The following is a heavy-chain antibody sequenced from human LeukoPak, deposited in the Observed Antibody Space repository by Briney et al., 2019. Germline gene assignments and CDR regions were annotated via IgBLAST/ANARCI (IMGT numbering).Heavy chain of an antibody. D-gene: IGHD2-21*02. CDR3: ARDLCGGDCYSVLNYGMDV. J-gene: IGHJ6*02. CDR2: ISAYSGNT. CDR1: GYTFTRYG. Sequence: GASVKVSCKASGYTFTRYGISWVRQAPGQGLEWMGWISAYSGNTNYAQKLQGRVTMTTDTSTSTAYMELRSLRSDDTAVYYCARDLCGGDCYSVLNYGMDVWGQGTTVTVSS. V-gene: IGHV1-18*01.